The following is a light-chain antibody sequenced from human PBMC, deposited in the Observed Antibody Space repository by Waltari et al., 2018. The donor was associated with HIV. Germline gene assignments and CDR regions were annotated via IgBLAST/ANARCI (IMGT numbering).Light chain of an antibody. CDR1: SSNIGNNY. J-gene: IGLJ2*01. V-gene: IGLV1-51*01. CDR2: DNN. CDR3: GTWDSSLSAGGV. Sequence: QSVLTQPPSVSAAPGQKVTISCSGSSSNIGNNYVSWYQQHPGTAPKLLIYDNNKRTSGIPDRCAGSKSGTSATLGITGLQTGAEAEYYCGTWDSSLSAGGVFGGGTKLTVL.